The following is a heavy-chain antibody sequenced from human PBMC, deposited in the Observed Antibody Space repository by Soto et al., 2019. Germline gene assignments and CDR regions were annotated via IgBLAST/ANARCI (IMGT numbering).Heavy chain of an antibody. CDR1: GGTLSRYA. D-gene: IGHD2-21*01. Sequence: QAQMVQSGAEVKKPGSSVKVSCKASGGTLSRYAISWVRQAPGQGLEWMGGIIPIFGTPKYAQKLQGRVTITADESTSTAYMELSSLRSEDTAVYYCARVSYCSGGGCYSSFDYWGQGTLVTVSS. CDR2: IIPIFGTP. J-gene: IGHJ4*02. V-gene: IGHV1-69*01. CDR3: ARVSYCSGGGCYSSFDY.